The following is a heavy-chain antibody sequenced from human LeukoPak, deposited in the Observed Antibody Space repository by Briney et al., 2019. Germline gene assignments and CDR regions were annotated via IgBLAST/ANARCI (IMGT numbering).Heavy chain of an antibody. V-gene: IGHV1-46*01. CDR1: GYTFTSYY. Sequence: ASVKVSCKASGYTFTSYYVHWVRQAAGQGLEWMGIINPSGGSTSYAQKFQDRVTMTRDMSTSTVYMELSSLRSEDTAVYYCARDRYSSGWYGVDYYYMDVWGKGTTVTVSS. J-gene: IGHJ6*03. CDR3: ARDRYSSGWYGVDYYYMDV. D-gene: IGHD6-19*01. CDR2: INPSGGST.